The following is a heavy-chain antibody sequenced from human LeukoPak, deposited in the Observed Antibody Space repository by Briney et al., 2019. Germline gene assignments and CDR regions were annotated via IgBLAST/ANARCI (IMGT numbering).Heavy chain of an antibody. Sequence: GGSLRLSCAASGFTVSSNYMSWVRLAPGKGLEWVSVIYSGGSTYYADSVKGRFTISRDNSKNTLYLQMNSLRAEDTAVYYCARVGLYDSSGGDYWGQGTLVTVSS. D-gene: IGHD3-22*01. CDR2: IYSGGST. CDR3: ARVGLYDSSGGDY. V-gene: IGHV3-66*01. CDR1: GFTVSSNY. J-gene: IGHJ4*02.